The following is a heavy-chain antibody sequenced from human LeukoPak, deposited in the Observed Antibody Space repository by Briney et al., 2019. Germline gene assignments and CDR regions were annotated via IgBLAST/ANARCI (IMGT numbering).Heavy chain of an antibody. CDR3: ARDAAAAGTGDY. V-gene: IGHV1-18*01. Sequence: GASVTVSCKASGYTFTSYGISWVRQAPGQGLEWMGWISAYNGNTNYAQKLQGRVTMTTDTSTSTAYMELRSMRSDDTAVYYCARDAAAAGTGDYWGQGTLVTVSS. CDR1: GYTFTSYG. D-gene: IGHD6-13*01. CDR2: ISAYNGNT. J-gene: IGHJ4*02.